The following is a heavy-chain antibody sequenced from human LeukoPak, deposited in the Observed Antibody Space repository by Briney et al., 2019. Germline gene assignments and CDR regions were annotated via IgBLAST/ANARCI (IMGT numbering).Heavy chain of an antibody. CDR1: GFTLSSYE. Sequence: GGSLRLSCTVSGFTLSSYEMSWIRQAPGKGLEWVSSIEYSGGSAYYADSVKGRFTISRDNSKNTLYLQMNSLRAEDTAVYYCARGSRDGYDKGVVAIDYWGQGTLVTVSS. V-gene: IGHV3-23*01. D-gene: IGHD5-24*01. J-gene: IGHJ4*02. CDR3: ARGSRDGYDKGVVAIDY. CDR2: IEYSGGSA.